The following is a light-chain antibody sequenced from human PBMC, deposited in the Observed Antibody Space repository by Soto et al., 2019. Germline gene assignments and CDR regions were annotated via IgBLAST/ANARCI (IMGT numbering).Light chain of an antibody. CDR3: QQYGTSPPT. V-gene: IGKV3-20*01. Sequence: EIVLTQSPGTLSLSPGERATLSCKASQSVSSNFLAWYQHKPGQAPRLLIYGASYRATDIPYRFSGSGSGTDFTLTITRLEPEDFAVYYWQQYGTSPPTFGQGTKVEI. J-gene: IGKJ1*01. CDR1: QSVSSNF. CDR2: GAS.